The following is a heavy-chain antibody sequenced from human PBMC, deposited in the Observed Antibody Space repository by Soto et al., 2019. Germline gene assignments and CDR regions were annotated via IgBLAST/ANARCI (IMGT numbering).Heavy chain of an antibody. CDR1: GYSFTSYW. CDR2: IDPSDSYT. D-gene: IGHD3-3*01. V-gene: IGHV5-10-1*01. Sequence: GESLKISCKGSGYSFTSYWISWVRQMPGKGLEWMGRIDPSDSYTNYSPSFQGHVTISADKSISTAYLQWSSLKASDTAMHYCARHRYDFWSGYYRGGWGYYYGMDVWGQGTTVTVFS. J-gene: IGHJ6*02. CDR3: ARHRYDFWSGYYRGGWGYYYGMDV.